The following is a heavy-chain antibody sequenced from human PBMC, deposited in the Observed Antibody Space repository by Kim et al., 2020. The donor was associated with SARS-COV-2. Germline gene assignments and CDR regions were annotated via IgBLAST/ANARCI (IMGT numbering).Heavy chain of an antibody. Sequence: GGSLRLSCAASGFTFSSYAMSWVRQAPGKGLEWVSAISGSGGSTYYADSVKGRFTISRDNSKNTLYLQMNSLRAEDTAVYYCAKDHVSLQYRGGMDVWGQGTTVTVSS. V-gene: IGHV3-23*01. CDR2: ISGSGGST. J-gene: IGHJ6*02. D-gene: IGHD2-2*01. CDR1: GFTFSSYA. CDR3: AKDHVSLQYRGGMDV.